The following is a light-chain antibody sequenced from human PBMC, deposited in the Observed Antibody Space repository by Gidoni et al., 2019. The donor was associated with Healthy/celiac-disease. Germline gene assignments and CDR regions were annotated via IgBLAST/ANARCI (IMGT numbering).Light chain of an antibody. CDR3: QSYDSSLSGSV. V-gene: IGLV1-40*01. CDR1: SSNIGAGYD. CDR2: GNS. J-gene: IGLJ2*01. Sequence: QSVLTQPPSVSGAPGQRVTISCTGRSSNIGAGYDVPWYQQLPGTAPKLLIYGNSNRPSGVPDRFSCSKSGTSASLAITGLQAEDEADYYCQSYDSSLSGSVFGGGTKLTVL.